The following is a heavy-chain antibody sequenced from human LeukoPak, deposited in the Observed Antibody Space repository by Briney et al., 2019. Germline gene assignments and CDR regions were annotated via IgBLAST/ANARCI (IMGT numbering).Heavy chain of an antibody. CDR3: AKDITHSIVGATAVDY. CDR1: GFTFDDYA. V-gene: IGHV3-9*01. CDR2: ISWNSGSI. D-gene: IGHD1-26*01. Sequence: GGSLRLSCAASGFTFDDYAMHWVRQAPGKGQEWVSGISWNSGSIGYADSVKGRFTISRDNAKNSLYLQMNSLRAEDTASYYCAKDITHSIVGATAVDYWGQGTLVTVSS. J-gene: IGHJ4*02.